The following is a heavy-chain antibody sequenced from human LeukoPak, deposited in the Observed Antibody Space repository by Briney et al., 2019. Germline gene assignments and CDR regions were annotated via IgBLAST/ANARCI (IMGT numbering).Heavy chain of an antibody. Sequence: GGSLRLSCAASGFTFSSYWMSWVRQAPGKGLEWVANIKQDGSEKYYVDSVEGRFTISRDNAKNSLYLQMNSLRAEDTAVYYCARDRRSPYRTATFDYWGQGTLVTVSS. CDR3: ARDRRSPYRTATFDY. J-gene: IGHJ4*02. V-gene: IGHV3-7*01. D-gene: IGHD5-18*01. CDR2: IKQDGSEK. CDR1: GFTFSSYW.